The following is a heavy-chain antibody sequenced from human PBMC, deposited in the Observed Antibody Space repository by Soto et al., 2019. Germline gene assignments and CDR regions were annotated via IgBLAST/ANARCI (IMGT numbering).Heavy chain of an antibody. CDR2: INAGNGNT. J-gene: IGHJ4*02. Sequence: GASVKVSCKASGYTFTSYAMHWVRQAPGQRLEWMGWINAGNGNTKYSQKFQGRVTITRDTSASTAYMELSSLRSEDTAVYYCARSPGTLGQYSYGFDYWGQGTLVTVSS. CDR3: ARSPGTLGQYSYGFDY. CDR1: GYTFTSYA. D-gene: IGHD5-18*01. V-gene: IGHV1-3*01.